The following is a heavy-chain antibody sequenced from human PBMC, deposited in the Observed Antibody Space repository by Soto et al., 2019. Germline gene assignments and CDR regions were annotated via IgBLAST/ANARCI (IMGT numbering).Heavy chain of an antibody. J-gene: IGHJ4*02. D-gene: IGHD4-17*01. CDR1: GFTFSIYA. Sequence: EVQLLESGGGLVQPGGSLRLSCAASGFTFSIYAMSWLRQAPGQGLGCVSAISGSGGITYYEDSVKGRFTIYRDNSQNTLYLQMNSLNAGDTAVYYCTKVEDYCDASFDYWGQGTMVTVSS. CDR2: ISGSGGIT. V-gene: IGHV3-23*01. CDR3: TKVEDYCDASFDY.